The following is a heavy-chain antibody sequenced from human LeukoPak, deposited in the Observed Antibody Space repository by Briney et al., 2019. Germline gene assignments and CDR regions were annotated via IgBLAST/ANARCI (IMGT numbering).Heavy chain of an antibody. J-gene: IGHJ6*03. CDR1: GGTFSSYA. Sequence: ASVKVSCKASGGTFSSYAISLVRQAPGQGLEWMGGIIPIFGTANYAQKFQGRVTITADESTSTAYMELSSLRSEDTAVYYCARTRVGRAYYYYMDVWGKGTTVTVSS. V-gene: IGHV1-69*13. D-gene: IGHD2-15*01. CDR3: ARTRVGRAYYYYMDV. CDR2: IIPIFGTA.